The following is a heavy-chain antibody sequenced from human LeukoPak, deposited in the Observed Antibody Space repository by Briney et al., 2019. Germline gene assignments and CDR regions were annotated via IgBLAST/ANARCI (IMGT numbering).Heavy chain of an antibody. CDR3: AREVNEKHDAFDM. CDR2: FYFSGSS. V-gene: IGHV4-4*07. J-gene: IGHJ3*02. D-gene: IGHD2-8*01. CDR1: SVAINGYY. Sequence: ASETLSLTCSVSSVAINGYYWSWIRQSAGKGLEWLGRFYFSGSSDYNPSLKSRVSMSIDTSQNHFYLRLTSVTAADTGVYFCAREVNEKHDAFDMWGQGTMVPVSS.